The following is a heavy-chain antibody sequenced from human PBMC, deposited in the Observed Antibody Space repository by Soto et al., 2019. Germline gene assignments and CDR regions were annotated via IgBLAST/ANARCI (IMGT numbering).Heavy chain of an antibody. V-gene: IGHV3-30*18. CDR1: VLTFSSYG. CDR2: ISYDGINK. CDR3: AKDWYSSGWYDSYY. Sequence: WALRPSCSASVLTFSSYGMHWVRQAPGKGREWVAVISYDGINKYYAGSVKGRFTISRDNSKNTLYLQMNSLRAENTAVYYGAKDWYSSGWYDSYYWGQGTLVTVSS. D-gene: IGHD6-19*01. J-gene: IGHJ4*02.